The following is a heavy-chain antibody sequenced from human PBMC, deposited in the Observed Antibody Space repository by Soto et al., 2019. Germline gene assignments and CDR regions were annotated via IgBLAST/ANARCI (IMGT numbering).Heavy chain of an antibody. CDR2: IYPGDSDT. Sequence: GESLKISCKGSGYSFTSYWIGWVRQMPGKGLEWTGIIYPGDSDTRYSPSFQGQVTISADKSISTAYLQWSSLKASDTAMYYCARQDYHRNYGMDVWGQGTTVTVSS. CDR1: GYSFTSYW. CDR3: ARQDYHRNYGMDV. J-gene: IGHJ6*02. V-gene: IGHV5-51*01. D-gene: IGHD4-17*01.